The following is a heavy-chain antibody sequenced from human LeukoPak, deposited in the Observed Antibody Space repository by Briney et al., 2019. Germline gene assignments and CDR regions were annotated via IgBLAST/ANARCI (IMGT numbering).Heavy chain of an antibody. CDR3: ARHPTVTHPYPFDY. CDR1: GGSISSSSYY. V-gene: IGHV4-39*01. Sequence: PSETLSLTCTVSGGSISSSSYYWGWIRQPPGKGLEWIGSIYYSGSTYYNPSLKSRVTISVDTSKNQFSLKPSSVTAADTAVYYCARHPTVTHPYPFDYWGQGTLVTVSS. J-gene: IGHJ4*02. CDR2: IYYSGST. D-gene: IGHD4-11*01.